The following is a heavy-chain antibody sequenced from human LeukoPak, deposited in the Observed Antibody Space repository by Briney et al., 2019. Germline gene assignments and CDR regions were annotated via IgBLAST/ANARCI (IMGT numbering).Heavy chain of an antibody. D-gene: IGHD3-10*01. CDR1: GGSFSGYY. CDR3: ASGMVRGLAPVVLDY. V-gene: IGHV4-34*01. J-gene: IGHJ4*02. Sequence: SETLSLTCAVYGGSFSGYYWSWIRQPPGKGLEWMGEINHSGSTNYNPSLKSRVTISVDTSKNQFSLKLSSVTAAATAVYYCASGMVRGLAPVVLDYWGQGNLVTVSS. CDR2: INHSGST.